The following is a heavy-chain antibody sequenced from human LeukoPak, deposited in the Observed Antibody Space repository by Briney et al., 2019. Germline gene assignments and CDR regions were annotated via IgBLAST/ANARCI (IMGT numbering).Heavy chain of an antibody. CDR1: GGSISSYY. J-gene: IGHJ3*02. D-gene: IGHD2-21*01. CDR3: ARDPQGDDAFDI. CDR2: IYYSGST. V-gene: IGHV4-59*01. Sequence: KPTETLSLTCTVSGGSISSYYWSWIRQPPRKGLEWIGYIYYSGSTNYNPSLKSRVTISVDTSKNQFSLKLSSVTAADTAVYYCARDPQGDDAFDIWGQGTMVTVSS.